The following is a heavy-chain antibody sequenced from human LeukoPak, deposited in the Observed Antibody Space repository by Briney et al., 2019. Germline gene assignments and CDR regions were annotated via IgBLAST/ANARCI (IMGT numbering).Heavy chain of an antibody. CDR1: GVAFNTYS. CDR2: ISSTSSVI. V-gene: IGHV3-48*01. D-gene: IGHD3-22*01. Sequence: GGSLRLSCGASGVAFNTYSMNWVRQAPGKALEWVAYISSTSSVIYYADSMKGRLTISRDNARNSLFLQMNSLRVEDTAVSYCGRYAGGFYHTPFNYWFFDLWGRGTLVTVSA. J-gene: IGHJ2*01. CDR3: GRYAGGFYHTPFNYWFFDL.